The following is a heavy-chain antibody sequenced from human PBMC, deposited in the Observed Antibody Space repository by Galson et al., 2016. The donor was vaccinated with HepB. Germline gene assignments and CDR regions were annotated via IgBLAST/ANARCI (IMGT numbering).Heavy chain of an antibody. CDR3: ARGYPEWIQKTPDYFDY. D-gene: IGHD5-18*01. J-gene: IGHJ4*02. V-gene: IGHV4-59*01. CDR1: GGSITPYY. Sequence: SETLSLTCTVSGGSITPYYWNWIRQPPGKGLEWIGYIYYSGSTNYNPSLKSRVTISVDTSKNQFSLKLSSVTAANTAVYDCARGYPEWIQKTPDYFDYWGQGTLVTVSS. CDR2: IYYSGST.